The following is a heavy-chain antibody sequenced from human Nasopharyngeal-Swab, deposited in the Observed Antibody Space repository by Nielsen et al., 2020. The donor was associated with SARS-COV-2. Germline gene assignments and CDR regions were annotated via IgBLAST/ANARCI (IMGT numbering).Heavy chain of an antibody. CDR1: GFTVSDQY. CDR3: ASGDGSGIID. V-gene: IGHV3-66*01. J-gene: IGHJ4*02. Sequence: GESLKTPCAASGFTVSDQYMNWVRQAPGKGLEWVSAIYVGGDTFYADSVKGRFTISRNSLKNTLFLELSSLSVEDTAMYYCASGDGSGIIDWGQGTLVTVSS. CDR2: IYVGGDT. D-gene: IGHD3-10*01.